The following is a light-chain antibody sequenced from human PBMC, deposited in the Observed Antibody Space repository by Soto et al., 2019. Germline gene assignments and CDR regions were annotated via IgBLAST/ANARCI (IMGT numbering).Light chain of an antibody. Sequence: EIVMTQSPATLSVSPGERATLSCRASQSVSSNLAWYQQKPGQAPRLLIYGASTRATGIPARFSGSGSGTDLTLTISSLQSEDFAVYYCQQYNNWPPFTFGPGTKVDIK. CDR3: QQYNNWPPFT. CDR2: GAS. V-gene: IGKV3-15*01. J-gene: IGKJ3*01. CDR1: QSVSSN.